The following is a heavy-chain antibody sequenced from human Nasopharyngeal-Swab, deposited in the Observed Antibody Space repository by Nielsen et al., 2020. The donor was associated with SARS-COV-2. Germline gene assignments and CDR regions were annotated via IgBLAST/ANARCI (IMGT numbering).Heavy chain of an antibody. CDR1: GGTFSSYA. J-gene: IGHJ5*02. Sequence: SVKVSCKASGGTFSSYAISWVRQPPGRGLEWMGGIIPIFGTANYAQKFQGRVTITAEKSTSTAYMELSRLRSEDTAVYYCARVSHYRGIFGVVRGSGWFDPWGQGTLVTVSS. D-gene: IGHD3-3*01. CDR3: ARVSHYRGIFGVVRGSGWFDP. V-gene: IGHV1-69*06. CDR2: IIPIFGTA.